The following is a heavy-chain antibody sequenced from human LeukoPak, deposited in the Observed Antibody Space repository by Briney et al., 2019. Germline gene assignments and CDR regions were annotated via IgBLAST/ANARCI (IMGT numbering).Heavy chain of an antibody. CDR3: ATDLKKGDSGCFDY. CDR2: INTNTGNP. V-gene: IGHV7-4-1*02. CDR1: GYTFTSSA. J-gene: IGHJ4*02. Sequence: ASVKVSCKASGYTFTSSALNWVRRAPGQGLEWMGWINTNTGNPTYAQGFTGRFVFSLDTSVSTAYLQISSLKAEDTAVYYCATDLKKGDSGCFDYWGQGTLVTVSS. D-gene: IGHD6-19*01.